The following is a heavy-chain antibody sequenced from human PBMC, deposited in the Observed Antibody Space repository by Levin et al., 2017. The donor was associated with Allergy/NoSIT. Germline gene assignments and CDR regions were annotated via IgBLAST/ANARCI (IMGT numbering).Heavy chain of an antibody. V-gene: IGHV6-1*01. CDR1: GDSVSSSGAA. J-gene: IGHJ6*02. CDR2: TYYRSKWYR. CDR3: SRDKLDTPMVVGHSIYYHGMDV. D-gene: IGHD5-18*01. Sequence: RSQTLSLTCAISGDSVSSSGAAWNWIRQSPSRGLEWLGRTYYRSKWYRDYAVSVKSRIIINADTIKNQFSLQLESVSPEDTAVYFCSRDKLDTPMVVGHSIYYHGMDVWGQGTTVSVSS.